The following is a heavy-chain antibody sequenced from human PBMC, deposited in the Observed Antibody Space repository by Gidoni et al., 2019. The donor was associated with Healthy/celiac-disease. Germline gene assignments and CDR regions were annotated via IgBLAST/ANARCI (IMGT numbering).Heavy chain of an antibody. Sequence: QVQLVESGGGVVQPGRSLRLSCAASGFTFRSYGLHWVRQAPGKGLEWVAVIWYDGSNKYYADSVKGRFTISRDNSKNTLYLQMNSLRAEDTAVYYCARGKGEEMATIAHAVFDYWGQGTLVTVSS. CDR1: GFTFRSYG. V-gene: IGHV3-33*01. CDR2: IWYDGSNK. D-gene: IGHD5-12*01. J-gene: IGHJ4*02. CDR3: ARGKGEEMATIAHAVFDY.